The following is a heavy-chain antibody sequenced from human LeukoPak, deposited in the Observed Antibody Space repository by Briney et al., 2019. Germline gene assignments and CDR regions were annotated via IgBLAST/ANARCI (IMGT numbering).Heavy chain of an antibody. Sequence: PGGSLRLSCAASGFTFSSYSMNWVRQAPGKGLEWVSYISSSSSTIYYADSVKGRFTISRDNAKNSLYLQMNSLRAEDTAVYYCAREAYSSSVNYWGQGTLVTVSS. CDR1: GFTFSSYS. CDR2: ISSSSSTI. D-gene: IGHD6-6*01. V-gene: IGHV3-48*01. CDR3: AREAYSSSVNY. J-gene: IGHJ4*02.